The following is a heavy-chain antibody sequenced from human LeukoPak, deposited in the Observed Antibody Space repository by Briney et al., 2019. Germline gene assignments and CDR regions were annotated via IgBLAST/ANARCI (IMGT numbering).Heavy chain of an antibody. CDR2: LDPEDGDT. V-gene: IGHV1-24*01. D-gene: IGHD3-9*01. CDR3: TTGPPVHDVLNGYPDY. J-gene: IGHJ4*02. CDR1: GYTPSELS. Sequence: ASVKVSCKVSGYTPSELSMHWVRQAPGKGLEWMGGLDPEDGDTVYAEKFQGRVTMTADTFTDAAYMELSSLRSEDTAVYYCTTGPPVHDVLNGYPDYWGQGTLVTVPS.